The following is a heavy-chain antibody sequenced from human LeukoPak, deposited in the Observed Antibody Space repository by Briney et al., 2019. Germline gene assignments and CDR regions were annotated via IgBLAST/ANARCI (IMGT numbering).Heavy chain of an antibody. CDR2: ISDSGGST. V-gene: IGHV3-23*01. D-gene: IGHD1-14*01. CDR1: GLTFSNYA. CDR3: TRGGRGPDFDY. Sequence: GGSLRLSCAASGLTFSNYAMSWVRQAPGKGLEWVSGISDSGGSTYYADSVKGRFTISRDNAKNSLYLQMNSLRAEDTAVYYCTRGGRGPDFDYWGQGTLVTVSS. J-gene: IGHJ4*02.